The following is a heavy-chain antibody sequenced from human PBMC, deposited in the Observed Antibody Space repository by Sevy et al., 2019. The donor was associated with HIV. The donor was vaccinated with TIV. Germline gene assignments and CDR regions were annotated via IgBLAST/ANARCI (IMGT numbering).Heavy chain of an antibody. J-gene: IGHJ6*03. CDR1: GFTFSSYW. D-gene: IGHD6-13*01. CDR3: ASGLAAAVDDYYYYMDV. CDR2: IKQDGSEK. V-gene: IGHV3-7*03. Sequence: GESLKISCAASGFTFSSYWMSWVRQAPGKGLEWVANIKQDGSEKYYVDSVKGRFTISRDNAKNSLYLQMNSLRAEDTAVYYCASGLAAAVDDYYYYMDVWGKGTTVTVSS.